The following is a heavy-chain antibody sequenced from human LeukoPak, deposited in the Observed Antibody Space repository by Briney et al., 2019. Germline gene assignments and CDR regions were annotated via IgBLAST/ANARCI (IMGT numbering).Heavy chain of an antibody. Sequence: ASVTVSCKTSGYTFTSYDINWVRQATGQGLEWMGWMNPNSGNTGYAQKFQGRVTITRNTSITTAYMELSSLRSEDTAVYYCARGPKWSGSYYYFDYWGQGTLVTVSS. CDR3: ARGPKWSGSYYYFDY. V-gene: IGHV1-8*01. D-gene: IGHD1-26*01. CDR1: GYTFTSYD. J-gene: IGHJ4*02. CDR2: MNPNSGNT.